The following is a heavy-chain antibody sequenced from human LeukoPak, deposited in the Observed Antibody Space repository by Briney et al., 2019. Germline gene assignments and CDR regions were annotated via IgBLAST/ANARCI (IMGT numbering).Heavy chain of an antibody. V-gene: IGHV4-4*02. CDR2: IYHSGST. CDR3: ARRNILTEGEAFDI. D-gene: IGHD3-9*01. CDR1: GGSISSSNR. Sequence: SETLSLTCAVSGGSISSSNRWSWVRQPPGKGLEWIGEIYHSGSTNYNPSLKSRVTISVDKSKNQFSLKLSSVTAADTAVYYCARRNILTEGEAFDIWGQGTLVTVSS. J-gene: IGHJ3*02.